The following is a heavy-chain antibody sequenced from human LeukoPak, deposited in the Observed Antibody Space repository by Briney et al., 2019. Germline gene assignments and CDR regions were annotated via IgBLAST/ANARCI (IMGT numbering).Heavy chain of an antibody. CDR2: ISAYNGNT. Sequence: ASVKVSCKASGYTFTSYGISWVRQAPGQGLEWMGWISAYNGNTNYAQKLQGRVTMTTDTSTSTAYMELSRLRSDDTAVYYCAREAVESRELLAFDYWGQGTLVTVSS. CDR3: AREAVESRELLAFDY. J-gene: IGHJ4*02. CDR1: GYTFTSYG. V-gene: IGHV1-18*01. D-gene: IGHD1-26*01.